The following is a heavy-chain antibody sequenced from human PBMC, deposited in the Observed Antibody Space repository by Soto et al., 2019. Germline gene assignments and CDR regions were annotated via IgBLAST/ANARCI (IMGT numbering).Heavy chain of an antibody. V-gene: IGHV4-34*01. CDR2: INHSGST. CDR3: ARMGSSRKDYYGSGSYYFKGGRITAFDI. D-gene: IGHD3-10*01. CDR1: GGSFSGYY. Sequence: QVQLQQWGAGLLKPSETLSLTCAVYGGSFSGYYWSWIRQPPGKGLEWIGEINHSGSTNYNPSLQSRVTISVDTSKNQFSLKLSSVTAADTAVYYCARMGSSRKDYYGSGSYYFKGGRITAFDIWGQGTMVTVSS. J-gene: IGHJ3*02.